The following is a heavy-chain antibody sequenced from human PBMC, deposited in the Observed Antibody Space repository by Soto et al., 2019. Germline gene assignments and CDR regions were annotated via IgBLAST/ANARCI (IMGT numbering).Heavy chain of an antibody. J-gene: IGHJ4*02. D-gene: IGHD2-8*02. Sequence: GGSPRLSCAASGFTFSSYAVSWVRQAPGKGLGWVSAISGSGGSTFYADSVKGRFTISRDNSKNTLYLQMNSLRAENTAVYYCAKGLLALFDYWGQGTLVTVSS. CDR1: GFTFSSYA. CDR3: AKGLLALFDY. V-gene: IGHV3-23*01. CDR2: ISGSGGST.